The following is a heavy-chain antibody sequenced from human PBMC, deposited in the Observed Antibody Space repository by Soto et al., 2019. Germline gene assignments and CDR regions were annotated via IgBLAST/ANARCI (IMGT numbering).Heavy chain of an antibody. CDR3: AREPYYYDSSGYHY. V-gene: IGHV4-30-4*01. CDR1: GGSISSGDYY. D-gene: IGHD3-22*01. J-gene: IGHJ4*02. Sequence: LSLTCTVSGGSISSGDYYWSWIRQPPGKGLEWIGYIYYSGSTYYNPSLKSRVTISVDTSKNQFSLKLSSVTAADTAVYYCAREPYYYDSSGYHYWGQGTLVTVSS. CDR2: IYYSGST.